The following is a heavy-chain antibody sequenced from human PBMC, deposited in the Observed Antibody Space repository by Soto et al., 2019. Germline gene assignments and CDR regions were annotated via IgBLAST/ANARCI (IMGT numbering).Heavy chain of an antibody. Sequence: GASVKVSCKASGYTFTSYGISWVRQAPGQGLEWMGWISAYNGNTNYAQKLQGRVTMTTDTSTSTAYMELRSLRSDDTAVYYCARDDASINYDFWSGWLDYYYYMDVWGKGTTVTVSS. CDR2: ISAYNGNT. V-gene: IGHV1-18*01. D-gene: IGHD3-3*01. CDR3: ARDDASINYDFWSGWLDYYYYMDV. J-gene: IGHJ6*03. CDR1: GYTFTSYG.